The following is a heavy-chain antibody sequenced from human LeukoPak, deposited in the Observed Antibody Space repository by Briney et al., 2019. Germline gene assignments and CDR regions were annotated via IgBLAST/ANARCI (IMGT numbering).Heavy chain of an antibody. D-gene: IGHD3-22*01. CDR1: GYTFTGYY. V-gene: IGHV1-46*01. CDR3: ARDPREYYDSSGSVAFDI. CDR2: INPSGGST. Sequence: ASVKVSCKASGYTFTGYYMHWVRQAPGQGLEWMGIINPSGGSTSYAQKFQGRVTMTRDTSTSTVYMELSSLRSEDTAVYYCARDPREYYDSSGSVAFDIWGQGTMVTVSS. J-gene: IGHJ3*02.